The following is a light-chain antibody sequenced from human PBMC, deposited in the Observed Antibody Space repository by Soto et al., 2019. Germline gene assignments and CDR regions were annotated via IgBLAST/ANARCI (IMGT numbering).Light chain of an antibody. CDR1: SSDVRGYDH. Sequence: QSAPTQPASVSGSPGQSITISCSGTSSDVRGYDHVSWYQQHPGKGPKLIIHEVDNRPSGVSLRFSGSKSGDTASLTISGLHPDDEAAYYCSSYSSCSTLYVFGSGTKVTVL. J-gene: IGLJ1*01. V-gene: IGLV2-14*01. CDR2: EVD. CDR3: SSYSSCSTLYV.